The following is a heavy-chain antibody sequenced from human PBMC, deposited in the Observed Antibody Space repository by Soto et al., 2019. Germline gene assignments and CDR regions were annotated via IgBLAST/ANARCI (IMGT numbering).Heavy chain of an antibody. CDR3: ARAASNWFDP. CDR2: IYYSGTT. Sequence: QVQLQESGPGLVKPSQTLSLTCTVSGGSISSGGYYWSWIRQHPGKGLEWIGSIYYSGTTHYNPSLKSRVTISVDTSTNQFYLTLSSVTAADTAVYYCARAASNWFDPGGQGTLVTVSS. V-gene: IGHV4-31*03. CDR1: GGSISSGGYY. J-gene: IGHJ5*02.